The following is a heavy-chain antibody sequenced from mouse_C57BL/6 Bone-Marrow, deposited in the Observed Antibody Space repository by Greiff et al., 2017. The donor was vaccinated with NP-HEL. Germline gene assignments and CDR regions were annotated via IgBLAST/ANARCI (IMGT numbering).Heavy chain of an antibody. J-gene: IGHJ4*01. CDR3: TGLPGVFFYAMDY. V-gene: IGHV6-3*01. Sequence: EVKLQESGGGLVQPGGSMKLSCVASGFTFSNYWMNWVRQSPEKGLEWVAQIRLKSDTYATHYAESVKGRFTISRDDSKSRVYLQMNNLRAEDTGIYYCTGLPGVFFYAMDYWGQGTSVTVSS. CDR1: GFTFSNYW. CDR2: IRLKSDTYAT.